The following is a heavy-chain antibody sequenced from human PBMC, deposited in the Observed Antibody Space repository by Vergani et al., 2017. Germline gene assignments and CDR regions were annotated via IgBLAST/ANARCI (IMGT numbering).Heavy chain of an antibody. J-gene: IGHJ3*02. D-gene: IGHD4-17*01. CDR2: INHSGST. Sequence: QLQLQESGPGLVKPSETLSLTCTVSGGSITYGAFYWSWIRQPPGKGLEWIGEINHSGSTNYNPSLKSRVTISVDTSKNQFSLKLSSVTAADTAVYYCARAARAYGDYRGKKNAFDIWGQGTMVTVSS. CDR3: ARAARAYGDYRGKKNAFDI. V-gene: IGHV4-39*07. CDR1: GGSITYGAFY.